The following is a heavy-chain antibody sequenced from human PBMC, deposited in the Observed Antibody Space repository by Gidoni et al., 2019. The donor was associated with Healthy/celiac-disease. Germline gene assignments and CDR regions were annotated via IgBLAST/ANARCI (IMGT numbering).Heavy chain of an antibody. J-gene: IGHJ5*02. V-gene: IGHV4-39*07. D-gene: IGHD2-15*01. CDR1: GGPIISSSYY. CDR2: IYSSRST. CDR3: ARVLPDIGVVVAAIRWGSGWFDH. Sequence: QLQLQESGPGLGKPSETLSLTCTVSGGPIISSSYYWGWFRTPPGKGPEWFGRIYSSRSTYYNPSLKSRVTISVDTSKNQFSRKLSSVTAADTAVYYCARVLPDIGVVVAAIRWGSGWFDHWGQGTLVTVSS.